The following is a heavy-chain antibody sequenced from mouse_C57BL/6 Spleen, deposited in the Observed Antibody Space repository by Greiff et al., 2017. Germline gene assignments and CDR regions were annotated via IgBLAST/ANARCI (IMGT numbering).Heavy chain of an antibody. CDR2: ISRGGEYI. J-gene: IGHJ4*01. Sequence: EVQRVESGAGLVKPGWSLKLSCAASGFTFSSYAMSWVRQTPEQRLEWVAYISRGGEYIYYADTVKGRFTISRDNARNTLYLQMSSLKSEDTAMYYCTRGGAMDYWGQGTSVTVSS. CDR3: TRGGAMDY. CDR1: GFTFSSYA. V-gene: IGHV5-9-1*02.